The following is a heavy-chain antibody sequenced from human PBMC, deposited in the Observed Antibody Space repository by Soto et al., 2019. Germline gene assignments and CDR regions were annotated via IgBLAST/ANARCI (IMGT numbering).Heavy chain of an antibody. CDR1: GFTFSTYD. D-gene: IGHD3-10*01. V-gene: IGHV3-23*03. Sequence: GGSLRLSCTASGFTFSTYDMSWVRQAPGKGLEWVSVIYSGGSTYYADSVRGRFTISRGNSKNTLFLQMNSLRAEDTAVYYCAKKLHFGSGTYYFYFDYWGQGTLVTISS. J-gene: IGHJ4*02. CDR3: AKKLHFGSGTYYFYFDY. CDR2: IYSGGST.